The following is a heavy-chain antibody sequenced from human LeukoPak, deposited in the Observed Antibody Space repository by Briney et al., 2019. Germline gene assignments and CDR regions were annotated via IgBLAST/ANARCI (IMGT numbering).Heavy chain of an antibody. Sequence: PGGSLRLSCAASGFPFSSYAMGWVRQAPGKGLEWVSAISGSGGSTYYADSVKGRFTISRDNSKNTLYLQMNSLRAEDTAVYYCAKDKYYGSGSSDYWGQGTLVTVSS. V-gene: IGHV3-23*01. CDR3: AKDKYYGSGSSDY. J-gene: IGHJ4*02. CDR2: ISGSGGST. CDR1: GFPFSSYA. D-gene: IGHD3-10*01.